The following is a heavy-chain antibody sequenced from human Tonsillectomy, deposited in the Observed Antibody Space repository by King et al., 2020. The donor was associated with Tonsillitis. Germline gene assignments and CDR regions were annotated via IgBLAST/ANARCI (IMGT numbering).Heavy chain of an antibody. J-gene: IGHJ6*02. V-gene: IGHV1-24*01. CDR3: AAQKAPPHYYNGMDV. Sequence: QLVQSGAEVKKPGASVKVSCKVSGYTLTELSMNWVRQAPGKGLEWMGGFDTEDGETIYAQKFQGRVTMTEDTSKDTAYMELTSLRPEDTAVYYCAAQKAPPHYYNGMDVWGQGTAVPVSS. CDR2: FDTEDGET. CDR1: GYTLTELS.